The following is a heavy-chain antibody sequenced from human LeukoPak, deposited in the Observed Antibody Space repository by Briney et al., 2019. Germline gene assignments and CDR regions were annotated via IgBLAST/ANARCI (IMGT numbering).Heavy chain of an antibody. V-gene: IGHV1-69*05. D-gene: IGHD2-2*02. CDR3: ARGTEIVVVPAAIEVDY. J-gene: IGHJ4*02. CDR1: GGTFSSYA. CDR2: IIPIFGTA. Sequence: SVKVSCKASGGTFSSYAISWVRQAPGQGLEWMGGIIPIFGTANYAQKLQGRVTITTDESTSTAYMELSSLRSEDTAVYYCARGTEIVVVPAAIEVDYWGQGTLVTVSS.